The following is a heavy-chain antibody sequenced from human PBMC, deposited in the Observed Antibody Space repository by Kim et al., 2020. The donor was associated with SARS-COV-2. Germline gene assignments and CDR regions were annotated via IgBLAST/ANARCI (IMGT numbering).Heavy chain of an antibody. D-gene: IGHD1-26*01. CDR2: ISANNGHT. V-gene: IGHV1-18*01. Sequence: ASVKVSCKASGFTLTNYGVTWVRKAPGQGLEWMGRISANNGHTMYAEKFQGRVTMTTDTSTSISYMELRSLTSDDTALYYCARGRPGYSGYVDLWGQGTQVTVSS. CDR3: ARGRPGYSGYVDL. CDR1: GFTLTNYG. J-gene: IGHJ4*02.